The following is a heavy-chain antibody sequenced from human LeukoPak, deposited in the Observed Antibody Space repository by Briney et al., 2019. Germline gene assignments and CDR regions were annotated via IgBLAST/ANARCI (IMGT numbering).Heavy chain of an antibody. D-gene: IGHD6-19*01. Sequence: ASVKASCKTSGYTFSRNYIHWVRQAPGQGLEWLGIINTSGATTRYGQNFKGRVTATRDTSTSTVYMEMSSLNSEDTAVYYCARGLESSGWYGMDVWGQGTTIIVSS. J-gene: IGHJ6*02. V-gene: IGHV1-46*01. CDR1: GYTFSRNY. CDR2: INTSGATT. CDR3: ARGLESSGWYGMDV.